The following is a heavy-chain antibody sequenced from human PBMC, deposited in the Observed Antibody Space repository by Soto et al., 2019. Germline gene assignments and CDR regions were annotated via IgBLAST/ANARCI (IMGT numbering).Heavy chain of an antibody. Sequence: QVQLVKSGAEVKKPGASVKVSCKASGYTFTSYDINWLRQATGQGLEWMGWMNPNSGNTGYAQKFHGRFTMARNTSISKADLGLNILRSEDTDVYYCARGQGIAAQYGMDVRDETTTVTVSA. V-gene: IGHV1-8*01. CDR2: MNPNSGNT. CDR1: GYTFTSYD. J-gene: IGHJ6*04. CDR3: ARGQGIAAQYGMDV. D-gene: IGHD6-13*01.